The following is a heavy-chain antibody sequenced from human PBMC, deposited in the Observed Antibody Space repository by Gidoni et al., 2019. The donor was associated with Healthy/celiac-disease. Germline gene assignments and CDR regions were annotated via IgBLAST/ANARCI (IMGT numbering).Heavy chain of an antibody. J-gene: IGHJ6*02. V-gene: IGHV4-34*01. Sequence: QVQLQQWGAGLLKPSETLSLTCAVYGGSFSGYYGIWIRQPPGKGLEWIGEINHSGSTNYNPPLKSRVTISVDTSKNQFSLKLSSVTAADTAVYYCARGGIAARPSYYYYYGMDVWGQGTTVTVSS. CDR3: ARGGIAARPSYYYYYGMDV. CDR2: INHSGST. CDR1: GGSFSGYY. D-gene: IGHD6-6*01.